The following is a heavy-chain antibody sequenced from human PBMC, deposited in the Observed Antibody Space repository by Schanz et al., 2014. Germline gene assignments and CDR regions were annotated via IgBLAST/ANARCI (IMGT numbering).Heavy chain of an antibody. CDR1: GFTFSSYA. J-gene: IGHJ6*02. CDR3: AKDVRPVANTVSFYDMDD. Sequence: EVQLLESGGGLVQPGGSLRLSCAASGFTFSSYAMSWVRQTPGKGLEWVSVISGSGVTIYYANSVKGRFTISRDNSKNTLYLQMNSLRAEDTAVYYWAKDVRPVANTVSFYDMDDWGQGTTVTVSS. CDR2: ISGSGVTI. D-gene: IGHD4-17*01. V-gene: IGHV3-23*01.